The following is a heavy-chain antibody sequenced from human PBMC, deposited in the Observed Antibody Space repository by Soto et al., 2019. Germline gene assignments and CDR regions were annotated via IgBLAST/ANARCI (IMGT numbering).Heavy chain of an antibody. V-gene: IGHV3-53*01. CDR2: IYSGGST. J-gene: IGHJ1*01. D-gene: IGHD4-17*01. CDR3: ATDYGGIQGYFQH. Sequence: LRLSCAASGFTVSSNYMSWVRQAPGKGLEWVSVIYSGGSTYYADSVKGRFTISRDNSKNTLYLQMNSLRAEDTAVYYCATDYGGIQGYFQHWGQGTLVTVSS. CDR1: GFTVSSNY.